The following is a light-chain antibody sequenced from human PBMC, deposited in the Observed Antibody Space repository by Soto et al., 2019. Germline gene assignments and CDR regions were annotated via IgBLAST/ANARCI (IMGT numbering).Light chain of an antibody. V-gene: IGKV1-33*01. CDR1: QGIAKY. Sequence: DTPMTQSPSSLSASIGDRVTITCQASQGIAKYLHWYQQKPGKAAKLLIYHASNLQTGIPARFSGSGSGTHFTLTISSLQPDDIATYFCQQSDNLPLTFGGGTKVEIK. CDR3: QQSDNLPLT. J-gene: IGKJ4*01. CDR2: HAS.